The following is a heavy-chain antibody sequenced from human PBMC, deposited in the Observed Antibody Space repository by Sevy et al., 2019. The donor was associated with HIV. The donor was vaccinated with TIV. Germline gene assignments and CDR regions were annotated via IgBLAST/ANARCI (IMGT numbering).Heavy chain of an antibody. V-gene: IGHV3-11*04. CDR3: AREFSSSWHANY. CDR1: GFTFSDYY. CDR2: ISSSGSTI. J-gene: IGHJ4*02. Sequence: GGSLRLSCAASGFTFSDYYMSWIRQAPGKGLEWVSYISSSGSTIYYADSVKGRFTISRDNARNSLYLQMNSLRAEDTAVYYCAREFSSSWHANYWGQGTLVTVSS. D-gene: IGHD6-13*01.